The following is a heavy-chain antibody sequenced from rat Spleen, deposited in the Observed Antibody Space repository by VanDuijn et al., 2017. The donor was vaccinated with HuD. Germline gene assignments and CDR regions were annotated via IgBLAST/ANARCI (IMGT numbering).Heavy chain of an antibody. J-gene: IGHJ2*01. V-gene: IGHV6-6*01. CDR3: VMYTTDYYY. CDR2: IKAKSNNYAT. Sequence: EVQVLESGGGLVQPGNSLKLSCATSGFTFSTAWMYWYRQFPEKRLEWVARIKAKSNNYATDYTGSVKGRFTISRNDSKSSIYLQMNNLKEEDTAIYYCVMYTTDYYYWGQGVMVTVSS. CDR1: GFTFSTAW. D-gene: IGHD1-6*01.